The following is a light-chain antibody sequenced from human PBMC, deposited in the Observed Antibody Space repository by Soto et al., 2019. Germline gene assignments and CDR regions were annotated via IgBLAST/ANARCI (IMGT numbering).Light chain of an antibody. J-gene: IGLJ1*01. CDR2: ANN. V-gene: IGLV1-40*01. CDR1: NSNIGAGYD. Sequence: QSVLTQPPSVSGAPGQRGSISCTGSNSNIGAGYDVHWYQQLPGKAPTLLIYANNNRPSGVPDRFSGSKSGTSASLAITGLRPEDEAAYYCQSYASSLSTGFVFGTGTKVTVL. CDR3: QSYASSLSTGFV.